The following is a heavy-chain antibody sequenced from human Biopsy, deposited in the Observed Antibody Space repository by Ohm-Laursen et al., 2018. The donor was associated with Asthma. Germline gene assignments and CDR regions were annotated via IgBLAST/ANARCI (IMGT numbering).Heavy chain of an antibody. CDR1: GYSLTDLS. CDR2: HDPEEGGT. J-gene: IGHJ4*02. CDR3: ASDFPKDYVRYNFQF. D-gene: IGHD4-17*01. V-gene: IGHV1-24*01. Sequence: GASAKASCKISGYSLTDLSMYWVRQAPGQGLEWMGGHDPEEGGTVNARRFQGRVTMTEDTSTDTAYMELSSLSSDDTAVYYCASDFPKDYVRYNFQFWGQGTLVTVSS.